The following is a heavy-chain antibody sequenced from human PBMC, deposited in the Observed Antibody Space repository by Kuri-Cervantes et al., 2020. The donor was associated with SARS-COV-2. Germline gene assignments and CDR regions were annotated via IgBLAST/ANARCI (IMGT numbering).Heavy chain of an antibody. D-gene: IGHD6-13*01. CDR1: GFTFSSFA. CDR2: ISDSGAVT. Sequence: ETLSLTCAASGFTFSSFAMTWVRLTPGKGLEWVSIISDSGAVTYYADSVKGRFTISRDNSKNTLSLQMNSLRAEDTAIYYCAKAEGGSSWSHKYYELDVWGQGTTVTVSS. J-gene: IGHJ6*02. CDR3: AKAEGGSSWSHKYYELDV. V-gene: IGHV3-23*01.